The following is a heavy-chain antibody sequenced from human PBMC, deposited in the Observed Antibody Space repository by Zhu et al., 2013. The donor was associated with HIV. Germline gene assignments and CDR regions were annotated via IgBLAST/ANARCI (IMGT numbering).Heavy chain of an antibody. CDR2: IIPIFGTA. V-gene: IGHV1-69*06. CDR1: GGTFSSYA. J-gene: IGHJ4*02. CDR3: ARIGIECSSTSCLYYFDY. Sequence: QVQLVQSGAEVKKPGSSVKVSCKASGGTFSSYAISWVRQAPGQGLEWMGGIIPIFGTANYAQKFQGRVTITADKSTSTAYMELSSLRSEDTAVYYCARIGIECSSTSCLYYFDYWGQGTLVTVSS. D-gene: IGHD2-2*01.